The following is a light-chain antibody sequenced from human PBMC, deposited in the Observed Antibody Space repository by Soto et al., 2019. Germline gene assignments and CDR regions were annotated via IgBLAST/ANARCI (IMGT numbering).Light chain of an antibody. J-gene: IGKJ2*01. CDR3: QKYNSYPYT. V-gene: IGKV1-5*01. Sequence: DIQMTQSPSTLSVSVGDRVTITCRASQSISSWLAWYQQKPGKTPKLLIYDASSLQSGVPSRFSGSGSGTEFSLTISSLQPDDFATYYCQKYNSYPYTFGQGTKLEIK. CDR2: DAS. CDR1: QSISSW.